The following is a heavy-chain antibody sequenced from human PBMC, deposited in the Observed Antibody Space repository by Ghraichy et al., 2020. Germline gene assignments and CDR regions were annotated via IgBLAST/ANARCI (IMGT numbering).Heavy chain of an antibody. D-gene: IGHD4-17*01. J-gene: IGHJ3*02. CDR2: ISYDGSNK. V-gene: IGHV3-30*18. CDR1: GFTLSSYG. CDR3: AKFGRPSQVYDYGDHGGDAFDI. Sequence: GGSLRLCCAASGFTLSSYGMHWVRQAPGKGLEWVAVISYDGSNKYYADSVKGRFNISRDNSKNTLYLQMNSLRAEDTAVYYCAKFGRPSQVYDYGDHGGDAFDIWGQGTMVTVSS.